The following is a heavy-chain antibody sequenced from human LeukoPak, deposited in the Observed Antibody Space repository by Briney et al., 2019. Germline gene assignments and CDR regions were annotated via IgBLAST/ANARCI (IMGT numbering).Heavy chain of an antibody. CDR1: GDSISFYY. Sequence: PSETLSLTCTVSGDSISFYYWSWLRQPPGKGLEWIGYIYYSGSTNYNPSLKSRVTISVDTSKNQFSLTLSSVTAADTAVYYCARDRNPHRLGYFDYWGQGTLVTVSS. CDR2: IYYSGST. D-gene: IGHD6-19*01. V-gene: IGHV4-59*01. J-gene: IGHJ4*02. CDR3: ARDRNPHRLGYFDY.